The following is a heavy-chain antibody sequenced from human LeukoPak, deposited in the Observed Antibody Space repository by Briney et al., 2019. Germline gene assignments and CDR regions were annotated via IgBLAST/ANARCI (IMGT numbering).Heavy chain of an antibody. CDR3: ARSDGGFDY. V-gene: IGHV3-74*01. Sequence: GGSLRLSCAASGFTFSSYWMHWVRQAPGEGLVWVSHIINDGSRTSYADSVKGRFTISRDNAKNTVYLQMNSLRAEDTAVYYCARSDGGFDYWGQGTLVTASA. J-gene: IGHJ4*02. CDR1: GFTFSSYW. CDR2: IINDGSRT. D-gene: IGHD5-24*01.